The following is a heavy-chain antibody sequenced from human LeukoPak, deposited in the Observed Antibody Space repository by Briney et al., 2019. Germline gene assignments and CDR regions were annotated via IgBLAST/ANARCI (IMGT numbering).Heavy chain of an antibody. CDR1: GGSISSYY. J-gene: IGHJ6*03. CDR3: ARLESSSSGKYYYYYYMDV. V-gene: IGHV4-4*09. CDR2: IYTSGST. D-gene: IGHD6-6*01. Sequence: PSETQSLTCTVSGGSISSYYWSWIRQPPGKGLEWIGYIYTSGSTNYNPSLKSRVTISVDTSKNQFSLKLSSVTAADTAVYYCARLESSSSGKYYYYYYMDVWGKGTTVTVSS.